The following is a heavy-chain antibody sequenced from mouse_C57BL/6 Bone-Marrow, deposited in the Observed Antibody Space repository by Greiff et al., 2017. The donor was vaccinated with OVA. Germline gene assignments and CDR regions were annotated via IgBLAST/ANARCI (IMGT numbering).Heavy chain of an antibody. Sequence: VQLQQSGAELVRPGASVTLSCKASGYTFTDYEMHWVKQTPVHGLEWIGAIDPETGGTAYNQKFKGKAILTADKSSSTAYMELRSLTSEDSAVYYGTRGYSNYYAMDYWGQGNSVTVSA. J-gene: IGHJ4*01. CDR1: GYTFTDYE. CDR2: IDPETGGT. D-gene: IGHD2-5*01. V-gene: IGHV1-15*01. CDR3: TRGYSNYYAMDY.